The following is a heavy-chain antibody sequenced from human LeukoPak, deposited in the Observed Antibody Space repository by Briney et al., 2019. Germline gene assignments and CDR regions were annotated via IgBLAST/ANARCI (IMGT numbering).Heavy chain of an antibody. D-gene: IGHD5-24*01. CDR1: GFTFSSYA. J-gene: IGHJ4*02. V-gene: IGHV3-23*01. CDR2: ISGSGGST. CDR3: AKAGRDGYNCDY. Sequence: GGSLRHSCAASGFTFSSYAMSWVRQAPGKGLEWVSAISGSGGSTYYTDSVKGRFTISRDNSKNTLYLQMNSLRAEDTAVYYCAKAGRDGYNCDYWGQGTLVTVSS.